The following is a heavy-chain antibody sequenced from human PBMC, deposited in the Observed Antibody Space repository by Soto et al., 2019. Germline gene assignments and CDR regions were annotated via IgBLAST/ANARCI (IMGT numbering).Heavy chain of an antibody. CDR3: ARDKDRVPLGGNYYYGIDV. V-gene: IGHV1-69*12. CDR1: GGSFSTSA. J-gene: IGHJ6*02. Sequence: QVQLVQSGAEVMQPGSSVRVSCKTSGGSFSTSAISWVRQAPGQGLEWMGGIIPVFGTADYTQKFQARVTIPAGESTATADMERRGLRSGGTAVYFCARDKDRVPLGGNYYYGIDVWGQGTTVTVSS. D-gene: IGHD1-1*01. CDR2: IIPVFGTA.